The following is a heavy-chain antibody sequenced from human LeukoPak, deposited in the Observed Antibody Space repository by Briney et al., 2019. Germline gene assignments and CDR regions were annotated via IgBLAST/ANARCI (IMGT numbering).Heavy chain of an antibody. CDR3: ARELLPWEDDYYYYYGMDV. CDR2: ISYDGSNK. CDR1: GFTFSSYA. V-gene: IGHV3-30-3*01. Sequence: GGSLRLSCAASGFTFSSYAMHWVRQAPGKGLEWVAVISYDGSNKYYADSVKGRFTISRDNSKNTLYLQMNSLRAEDTAVYYCARELLPWEDDYYYYYGMDVWGQGTTVTVSS. D-gene: IGHD1-26*01. J-gene: IGHJ6*02.